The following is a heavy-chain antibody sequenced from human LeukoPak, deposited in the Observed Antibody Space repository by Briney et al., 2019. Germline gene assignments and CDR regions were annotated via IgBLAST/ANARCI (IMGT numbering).Heavy chain of an antibody. Sequence: GGSLRLSCAASGFTFSSYGMHWVRQAPGKGLEWVAFIRYVGSNKYYADSVKGRFTISRDNSKNTLYLQMNSLRAEDTAVYYCAKDRADIVVVVAATYDAFDIWGQGTMVTVSS. D-gene: IGHD2-15*01. CDR3: AKDRADIVVVVAATYDAFDI. V-gene: IGHV3-30*02. CDR2: IRYVGSNK. J-gene: IGHJ3*02. CDR1: GFTFSSYG.